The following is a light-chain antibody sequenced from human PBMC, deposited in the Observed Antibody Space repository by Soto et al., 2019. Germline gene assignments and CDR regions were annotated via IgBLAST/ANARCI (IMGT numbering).Light chain of an antibody. V-gene: IGKV2-24*01. CDR2: KVS. Sequence: DVVMTQTPLSSPVTLGQPASLSCRSSQSLAHSDGNTYLSWLQQRPGQPPRLLIYKVSNRLSGVPDRFSASGAETDFTLKISRVEAEDFATYYCQHYNSYSEAFGQGTKVDIK. J-gene: IGKJ1*01. CDR1: QSLAHSDGNTY. CDR3: QHYNSYSEA.